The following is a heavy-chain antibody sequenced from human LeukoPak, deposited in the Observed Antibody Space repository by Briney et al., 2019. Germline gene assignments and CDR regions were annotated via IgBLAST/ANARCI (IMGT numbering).Heavy chain of an antibody. CDR1: DGSIINDNHY. CDR3: AREVEYYDSSGYRPHAFDI. CDR2: ISYSGGT. Sequence: SETLSLTCTVSDGSIINDNHYWGWTRQPPGKGLEWIGSISYSGGTAYNPSLRSRVTISVDTSKNQFSLKVNSVTAADTAVYYCAREVEYYDSSGYRPHAFDIWGQGTLVTVSS. V-gene: IGHV4-39*02. D-gene: IGHD3-22*01. J-gene: IGHJ3*02.